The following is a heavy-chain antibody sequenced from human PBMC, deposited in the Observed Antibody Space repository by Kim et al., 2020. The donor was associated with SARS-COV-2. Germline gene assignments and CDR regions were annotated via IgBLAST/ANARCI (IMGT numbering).Heavy chain of an antibody. CDR1: GFTFSSYS. J-gene: IGHJ4*01. CDR2: ISYGGSNY. D-gene: IGHD1-26*01. Sequence: GGSLRLSCAASGFTFSSYSMHWVRQAPGKGLEWVAVISYGGSNYYYVYAVDSLFTISEKSYNTSLHLLINMRGAETASVYCARTRDGGCDYVAFECWG. V-gene: IGHV3-30*04. CDR3: RTRDGGCDYVAFEC.